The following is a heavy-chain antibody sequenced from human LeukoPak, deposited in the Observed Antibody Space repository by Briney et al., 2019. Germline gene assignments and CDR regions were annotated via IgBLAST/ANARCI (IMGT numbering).Heavy chain of an antibody. J-gene: IGHJ4*02. CDR1: GFTFSDYY. D-gene: IGHD3-22*01. CDR3: ARSAYYSDSSGYSLKD. Sequence: PGGSLRHSCAASGFTFSDYYMSWIRQAPGKGLEWVSYISSSGSTIYYAGSVKGRFTISRDNAKNSLYLQMNSLRAEDTAVYYCARSAYYSDSSGYSLKDWGQGTLVTVSS. CDR2: ISSSGSTI. V-gene: IGHV3-11*01.